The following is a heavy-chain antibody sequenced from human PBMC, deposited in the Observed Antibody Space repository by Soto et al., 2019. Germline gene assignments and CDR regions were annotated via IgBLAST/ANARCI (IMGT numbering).Heavy chain of an antibody. CDR1: GGSFSGYY. CDR2: INHSGST. D-gene: IGHD5-18*01. J-gene: IGHJ4*02. V-gene: IGHV4-34*01. CDR3: ARARYSYAYLDH. Sequence: PETLSLTCAVYGGSFSGYYWSWIRQPPGKGLEWIGEINHSGSTNYNPSLKSRVTISVDTSKNQFSLKLSSVSAADTAVYDWARARYSYAYLDHWCQGTLVTVS.